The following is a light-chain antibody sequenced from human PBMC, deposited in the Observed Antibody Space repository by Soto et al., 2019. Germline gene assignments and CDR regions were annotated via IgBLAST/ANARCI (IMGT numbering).Light chain of an antibody. Sequence: IVLTQSPGTLSLSPGERATLSCRASQSVSSNYLAWYQQKPGQAPRLLMYGVSSRASGVPDRFSGSGSGTDFTLSISGLEPEDFAVYSCQQYGTLPWTFGQGTKVDIK. CDR3: QQYGTLPWT. CDR1: QSVSSNY. CDR2: GVS. J-gene: IGKJ1*01. V-gene: IGKV3-20*01.